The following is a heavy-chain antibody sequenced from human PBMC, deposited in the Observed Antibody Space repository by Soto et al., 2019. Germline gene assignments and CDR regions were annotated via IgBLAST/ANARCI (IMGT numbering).Heavy chain of an antibody. CDR2: IYYSGST. J-gene: IGHJ6*02. Sequence: SETLSLTCTVSGGSISSGDYYWSWIRQPPGKGLEWIGYIYYSGSTYYNPSLKSRVTISVDTSKNQFSLKLSSVTAADTAVYYCARDKVPAAPSYYGMDVWGQGTTVTVSS. V-gene: IGHV4-30-4*01. CDR1: GGSISSGDYY. CDR3: ARDKVPAAPSYYGMDV. D-gene: IGHD2-2*01.